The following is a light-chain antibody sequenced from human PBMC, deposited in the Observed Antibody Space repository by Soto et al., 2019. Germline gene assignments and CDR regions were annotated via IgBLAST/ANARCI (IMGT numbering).Light chain of an antibody. Sequence: IQLTQSPSSLSASVGDRVTITVLASQGISSYFAWYQQNPGKAPNLLIYDASTLHSGVPSRFSGGGSGTDFTLTISSLQPEDFATYYCQQVNVYPSTFGGGTKVDIK. J-gene: IGKJ4*01. V-gene: IGKV1-9*01. CDR3: QQVNVYPST. CDR1: QGISSY. CDR2: DAS.